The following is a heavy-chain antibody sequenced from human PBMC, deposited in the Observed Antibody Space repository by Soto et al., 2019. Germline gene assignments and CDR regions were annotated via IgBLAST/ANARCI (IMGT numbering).Heavy chain of an antibody. V-gene: IGHV1-18*01. J-gene: IGHJ4*02. CDR2: ISIHNQNT. CDR3: ARGESLWE. Sequence: QVQLVQSGTEVKKPGASVKVSCKASGYSFPSYGISWVRQAPGQGLEWMGWISIHNQNTYYAEKFQGRVTMTADTSTTTAHLELRSLRSDDTAVYYCARGESLWEWGQGTLVTVSS. D-gene: IGHD3-16*01. CDR1: GYSFPSYG.